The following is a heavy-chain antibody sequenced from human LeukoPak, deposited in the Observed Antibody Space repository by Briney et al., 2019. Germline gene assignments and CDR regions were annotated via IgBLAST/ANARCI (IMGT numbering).Heavy chain of an antibody. J-gene: IGHJ6*02. CDR1: GYTFTSYG. Sequence: GASVKVSCKASGYTFTSYGISWVRQAPGQGLEWMEWISAYNGNTNYAQKLQGRVTMTTDTSTSTAYMELRSLRSDDTAVYYCARDSHCSGGSCYYYYGMDVWGQGTTVTVSS. V-gene: IGHV1-18*01. D-gene: IGHD2-15*01. CDR3: ARDSHCSGGSCYYYYGMDV. CDR2: ISAYNGNT.